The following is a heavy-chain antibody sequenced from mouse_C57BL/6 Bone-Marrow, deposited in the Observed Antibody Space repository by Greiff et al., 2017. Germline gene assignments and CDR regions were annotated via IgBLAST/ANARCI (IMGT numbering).Heavy chain of an antibody. J-gene: IGHJ1*03. Sequence: VQLQQPGAELVKPGASVKLSCKASGYTFTSYWMHWVKQRPGQGLEWIGMIHPNGGSTNYNEKFKSKATLTVDKSSSTAYMQLSSLTSEDSAVYYCARRRGYWYFDVWGTGTTVTVSA. CDR3: ARRRGYWYFDV. V-gene: IGHV1-64*01. CDR2: IHPNGGST. CDR1: GYTFTSYW.